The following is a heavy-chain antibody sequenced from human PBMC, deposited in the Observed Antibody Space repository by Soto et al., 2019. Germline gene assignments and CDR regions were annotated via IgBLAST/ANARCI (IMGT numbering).Heavy chain of an antibody. V-gene: IGHV3-30-3*01. CDR2: ISYDGSNK. J-gene: IGHJ4*02. CDR1: GFTLSSYA. D-gene: IGHD1-26*01. Sequence: GGSLRLSCAASGFTLSSYAMHWVRQAPGKGLEWVAVISYDGSNKYYADSVKGRFTISRDNSKNTLYLQMNSLRAEDTAVYYCARASGSYFKGNLDYWGQGTLVTVSS. CDR3: ARASGSYFKGNLDY.